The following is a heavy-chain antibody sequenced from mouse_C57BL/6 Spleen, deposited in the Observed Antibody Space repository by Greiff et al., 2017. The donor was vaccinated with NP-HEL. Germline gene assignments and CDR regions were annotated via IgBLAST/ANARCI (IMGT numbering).Heavy chain of an antibody. V-gene: IGHV1-12*01. J-gene: IGHJ2*01. CDR3: ARSSRGYYFDY. CDR2: IYPADGDT. Sequence: LQQSGAELVRPGASVKLSCKASGYTFTSYNMHWVKQTPRQGLEWIGAIYPADGDTSYNQKFKGKATLTVDKSSSTAYMQLSSLTSEDSAVYFCARSSRGYYFDYWGKGTTLTVSS. CDR1: GYTFTSYN.